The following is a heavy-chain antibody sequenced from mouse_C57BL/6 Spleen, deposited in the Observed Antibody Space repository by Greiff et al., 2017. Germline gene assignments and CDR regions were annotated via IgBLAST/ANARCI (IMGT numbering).Heavy chain of an antibody. CDR3: TRRDYGSSYGDV. D-gene: IGHD1-1*01. J-gene: IGHJ1*03. CDR2: IDPETGGT. CDR1: GYTFTDYE. Sequence: QVQLQQSGAELVRPGASVTLSCKASGYTFTDYEMHWVKQTPVHGLEWIGAIDPETGGTAYNQKFKGKAILTADKSSSTAYMELRSLTSEDSAVYYCTRRDYGSSYGDVWGTGTTVTVSS. V-gene: IGHV1-15*01.